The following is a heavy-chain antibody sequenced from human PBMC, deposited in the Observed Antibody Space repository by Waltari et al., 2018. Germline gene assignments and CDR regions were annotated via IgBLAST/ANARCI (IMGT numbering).Heavy chain of an antibody. V-gene: IGHV1-69*13. J-gene: IGHJ4*02. CDR1: GGTFSSYA. CDR3: ASEDFGVVIIGLGGY. Sequence: QVQLVQSGAEVKKPGSSVKVSCKASGGTFSSYAISWVRQAPGQGLEWMGRIIPIFGTANYAQKFQGRVTITADKSTSTAYMELSSLRSEDTAVYYCASEDFGVVIIGLGGYWGQGTLVTVSS. CDR2: IIPIFGTA. D-gene: IGHD3-3*01.